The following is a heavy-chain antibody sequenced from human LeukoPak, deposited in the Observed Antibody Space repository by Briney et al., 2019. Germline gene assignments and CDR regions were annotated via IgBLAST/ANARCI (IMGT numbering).Heavy chain of an antibody. Sequence: GGSLRLSCAASGFTFGSYEMSWVRQAPGKGLEWVSTISGSDGRSYYADSVKGRFTISRDNSKNTLYLQMNSLRAEDTALYYCAQGSAMDYWGQGTLVTVSS. CDR2: ISGSDGRS. CDR3: AQGSAMDY. V-gene: IGHV3-23*01. CDR1: GFTFGSYE. J-gene: IGHJ4*02.